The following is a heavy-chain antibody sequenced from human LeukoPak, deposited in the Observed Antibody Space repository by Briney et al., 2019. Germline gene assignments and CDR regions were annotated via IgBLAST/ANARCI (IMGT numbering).Heavy chain of an antibody. CDR1: GFSFSTYG. CDR2: VSTSGETT. CDR3: AKDLHGDYTCDAFDI. D-gene: IGHD4-17*01. J-gene: IGHJ3*02. Sequence: GGTLRLSCVGSGFSFSTYGMTWVRQAPGKGLEWVSSVSTSGETTYYADSVKGRFTISRDNSKNTLYLQMNSLRAEDTAVYYCAKDLHGDYTCDAFDIWGQGTMVTVSS. V-gene: IGHV3-23*01.